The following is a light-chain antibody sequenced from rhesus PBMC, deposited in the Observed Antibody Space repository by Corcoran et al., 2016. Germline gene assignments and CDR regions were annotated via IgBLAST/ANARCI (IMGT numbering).Light chain of an antibody. Sequence: EIVMTQTPLSLPVTPGEPASISRRSSQSLLHSNGDTYLDWYLQKPGQSPRLRIYNFTNRESGVPERFSGDGSGTDFTLKISRVEPEDVGIYYCMHSIKEPRTFGQGTKLAIK. V-gene: IGKV2S2*01. CDR1: QSLLHSNGDTY. CDR2: NFT. CDR3: MHSIKEPRT. J-gene: IGKJ1*01.